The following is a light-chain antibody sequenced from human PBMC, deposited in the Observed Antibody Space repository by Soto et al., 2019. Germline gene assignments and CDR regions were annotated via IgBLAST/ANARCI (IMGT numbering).Light chain of an antibody. CDR2: TNN. CDR1: SSNIGTLYD. CDR3: QSYYTSLSGWV. V-gene: IGLV1-40*01. J-gene: IGLJ3*02. Sequence: QSVLTQPPSVSAAPGQRVTISCTGTSSNIGTLYDVHWYQQLPGTAPKVLIYTNNNRPSGVPVRLSCSKSGTSASLAITGLQAEDEADYYCQSYYTSLSGWVFGGGTKLTVL.